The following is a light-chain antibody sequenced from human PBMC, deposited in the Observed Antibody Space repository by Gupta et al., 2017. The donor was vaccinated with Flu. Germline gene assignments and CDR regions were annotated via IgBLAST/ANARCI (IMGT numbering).Light chain of an antibody. CDR1: QSVSSSN. CDR3: QRYGSPPVT. Sequence: EIVLTQSPGTLSLSPGERATLSCRASQSVSSSNLAWYQQKPGQAPRLPIYDASTRGAGIPDRFSGSGSGTDFTLTISRLEPEDFAVYYCQRYGSPPVTFGGGTKVEIK. CDR2: DAS. V-gene: IGKV3-20*01. J-gene: IGKJ4*01.